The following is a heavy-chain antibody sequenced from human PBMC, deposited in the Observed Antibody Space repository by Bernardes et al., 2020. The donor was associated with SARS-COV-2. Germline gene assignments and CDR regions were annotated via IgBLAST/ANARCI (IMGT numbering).Heavy chain of an antibody. CDR2: ISGGGVKT. V-gene: IGHV3-23*01. CDR3: AKVWSGSFDY. J-gene: IGHJ4*02. CDR1: GFTFSTYA. Sequence: GSLRLSCAASGFTFSTYAMTWVRQAPGKGLDWVSVISGGGVKTYYADSVKGRFTISRDNSKNTLYLQMNSLRAEDTAVYYCAKVWSGSFDYWGQGTLVTVSS. D-gene: IGHD3-3*01.